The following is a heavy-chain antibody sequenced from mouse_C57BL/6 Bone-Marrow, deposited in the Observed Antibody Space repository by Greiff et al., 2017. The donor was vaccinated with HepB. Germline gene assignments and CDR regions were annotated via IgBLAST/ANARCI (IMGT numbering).Heavy chain of an antibody. Sequence: QVQLQQPGAELVRPGSSVKLSCKASGYTFTSYWMHWVKQRPIQGLEWIGNIDPSDSETHYNQKFKDKATLTVYKSSSTAYMQLSSLTSEDSAVYYCARNGGLLRYPWFAYWGQGTLVTVSA. CDR3: ARNGGLLRYPWFAY. J-gene: IGHJ3*01. CDR1: GYTFTSYW. CDR2: IDPSDSET. D-gene: IGHD2-14*01. V-gene: IGHV1-52*01.